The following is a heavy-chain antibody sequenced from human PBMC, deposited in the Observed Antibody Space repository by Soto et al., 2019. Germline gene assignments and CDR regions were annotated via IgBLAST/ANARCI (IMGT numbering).Heavy chain of an antibody. CDR1: GFTFSNSW. V-gene: IGHV3-15*01. Sequence: PGGSLTLSCAASGFTFSNSWLNWVRQAPGQGLEWVGRFKSRSEGGKTGYAAPVKSRYTMSRDDSKNALDLQMNSQKSENTAVYYCVRGTGPSWFDPWGQGTLVTVSS. D-gene: IGHD3-9*01. CDR2: FKSRSEGGKT. CDR3: VRGTGPSWFDP. J-gene: IGHJ5*02.